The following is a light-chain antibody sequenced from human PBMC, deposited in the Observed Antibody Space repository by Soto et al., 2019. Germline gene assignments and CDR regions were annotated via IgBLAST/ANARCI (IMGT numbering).Light chain of an antibody. J-gene: IGLJ2*01. Sequence: QSALTQPASVSGSPGQSITISCTGTSSDVGSYNLVSWYQQHPGKAPKLMIYEGSKRPSGASNRFSGSKSGNTASLTISGVQAEDEAEYYCCSYAGSSVAFGGGTMLTVL. CDR3: CSYAGSSVA. CDR2: EGS. CDR1: SSDVGSYNL. V-gene: IGLV2-23*01.